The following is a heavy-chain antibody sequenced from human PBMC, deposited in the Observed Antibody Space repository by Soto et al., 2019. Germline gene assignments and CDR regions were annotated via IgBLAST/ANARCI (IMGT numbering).Heavy chain of an antibody. CDR2: INPSGGST. Sequence: ASVKVSCKASGYTFTSYYMHWVRQAPGQGLEWMGIINPSGGSTSYAQKFQGRVTMTRDTSTSTVYMELSSLRSEDTAVYYCASLAYCGGDCYSAAFDIWGQGTMVTVSS. CDR1: GYTFTSYY. D-gene: IGHD2-21*02. J-gene: IGHJ3*02. CDR3: ASLAYCGGDCYSAAFDI. V-gene: IGHV1-46*01.